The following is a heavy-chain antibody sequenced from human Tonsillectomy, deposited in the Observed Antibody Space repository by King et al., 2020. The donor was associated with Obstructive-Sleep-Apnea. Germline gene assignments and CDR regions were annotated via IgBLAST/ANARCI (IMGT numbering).Heavy chain of an antibody. CDR3: ARGFTMVRGVIKPADY. D-gene: IGHD3-10*01. J-gene: IGHJ4*02. CDR2: ISSSSSYI. V-gene: IGHV3-21*01. CDR1: GFTFSSYS. Sequence: VQLVESGGGLVKPGGSLRLSCAASGFTFSSYSMNWVRQAPGKGLEWVSSISSSSSYIYYADSVKGRFTISRDNAKNSLYLQMNSLRAEDTAVYYCARGFTMVRGVIKPADYWGQGTLVTVSS.